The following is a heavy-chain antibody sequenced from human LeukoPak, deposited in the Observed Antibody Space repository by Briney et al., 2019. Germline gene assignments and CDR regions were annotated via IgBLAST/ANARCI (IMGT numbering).Heavy chain of an antibody. J-gene: IGHJ4*02. V-gene: IGHV3-53*01. CDR3: ARGTAQLAAAGLLDS. CDR1: GFILSDNY. CDR2: LYSGGWT. D-gene: IGHD6-13*01. Sequence: GGSLRLSCTASGFILSDNYMNWVRQAPGKGLEWVSVLYSGGWTNYADSVKGRFTISRDNSKNTLYLLMNSLRAEDTAVYFCARGTAQLAAAGLLDSWGQGTLVTVSS.